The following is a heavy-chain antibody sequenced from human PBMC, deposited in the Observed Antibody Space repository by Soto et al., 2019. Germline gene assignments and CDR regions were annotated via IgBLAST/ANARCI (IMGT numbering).Heavy chain of an antibody. CDR3: ASQGGGYLDY. Sequence: QVQLQESGPGLVKPSETLSLTCDVSGGSISSSYRWSWVRQPPGKGLEWIGETHHSGSTKYKPSLKSRVTISVDESKNQFSLKLSSVTAADTAVYYCASQGGGYLDYWCQGTLVTVSS. J-gene: IGHJ4*02. V-gene: IGHV4-4*02. CDR1: GGSISSSYR. D-gene: IGHD2-15*01. CDR2: THHSGST.